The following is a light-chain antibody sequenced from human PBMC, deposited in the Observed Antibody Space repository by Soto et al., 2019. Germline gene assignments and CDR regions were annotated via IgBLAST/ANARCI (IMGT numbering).Light chain of an antibody. V-gene: IGKV2D-29*01. CDR3: MQGIELPPT. CDR1: QNLLQSDGMTN. CDR2: EVS. J-gene: IGKJ1*01. Sequence: DIVVTQTPLSLSVTPGQPASISCKSSQNLLQSDGMTNLHWYQQRPGQPPQLLIYEVSKRFSGVPDRFSGSGSGTDFTLKISRVEAEDVGIFYCMQGIELPPTFGQGTKVEIK.